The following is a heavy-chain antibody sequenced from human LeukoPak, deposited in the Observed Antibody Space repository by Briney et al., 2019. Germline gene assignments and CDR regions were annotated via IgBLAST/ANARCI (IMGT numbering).Heavy chain of an antibody. CDR3: ARYGSILGASLLTDALDL. V-gene: IGHV3-30*04. CDR2: IAYEGNRQ. J-gene: IGHJ3*01. Sequence: GGSLRLSCAASGFSLRSHAMHWGRQAPVKGLGGVSMIAYEGNRQTYSDSVKGRFTISRDNSGNALYLQMNSLRPDDTAAYYCARYGSILGASLLTDALDLCGQGTRVTVSS. D-gene: IGHD1-26*01. CDR1: GFSLRSHA.